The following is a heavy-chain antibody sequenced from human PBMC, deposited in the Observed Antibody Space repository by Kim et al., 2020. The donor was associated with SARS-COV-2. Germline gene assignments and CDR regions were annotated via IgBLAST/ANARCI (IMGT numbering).Heavy chain of an antibody. CDR2: IWYDGSNK. D-gene: IGHD6-19*01. V-gene: IGHV3-33*06. J-gene: IGHJ5*02. CDR1: GFTFSSYA. Sequence: GGSLRLSCAASGFTFSSYAMHWVRQAPGKGLEWVAVIWYDGSNKYYADSVKGRFTISRDNSKNTLYLQMNSLRAEDTAVYYCAKDLVPSSGWYDVNWFDPWGQGTLVTVSS. CDR3: AKDLVPSSGWYDVNWFDP.